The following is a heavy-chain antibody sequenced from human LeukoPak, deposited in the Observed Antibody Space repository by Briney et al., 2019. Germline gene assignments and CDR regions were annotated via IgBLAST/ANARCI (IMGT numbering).Heavy chain of an antibody. Sequence: SETLTLTCTVSGGSISSYYWSWIRQPPGKGLEWIGYIYYSGSTNYNPSLKSRVTISVDTSKNQFSLKLSSVTAADTAVYYCASSLGTNYDFWSGYRPSYFYYYMDVWGKGTTVTVSS. V-gene: IGHV4-59*01. CDR3: ASSLGTNYDFWSGYRPSYFYYYMDV. D-gene: IGHD3-3*01. J-gene: IGHJ6*03. CDR1: GGSISSYY. CDR2: IYYSGST.